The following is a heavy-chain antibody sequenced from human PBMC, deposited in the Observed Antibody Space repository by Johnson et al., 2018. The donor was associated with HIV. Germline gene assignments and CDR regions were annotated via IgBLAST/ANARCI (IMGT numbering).Heavy chain of an antibody. CDR2: IRYDGSNK. J-gene: IGHJ3*02. CDR1: GFTFTNYG. Sequence: QVQLVESGGGVVQPGGSLRLSCAASGFTFTNYGMHWVRQAPGKGLEWVAFIRYDGSNKYYADSVKGRFTVSRDNSKNTLFLQMNGLRAEDTAVYYCAREGRTGPDTFDIWGQGTVVTVSS. V-gene: IGHV3-30*02. CDR3: AREGRTGPDTFDI.